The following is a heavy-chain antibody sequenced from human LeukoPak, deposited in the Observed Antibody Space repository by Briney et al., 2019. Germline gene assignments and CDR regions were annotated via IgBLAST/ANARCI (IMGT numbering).Heavy chain of an antibody. D-gene: IGHD4-11*01. V-gene: IGHV4-61*02. Sequence: SETLSLTCTVSGGSISSGSYYWSWIRQPAGKGLEWIGRIYTSGSTNYNPSLKSRVTISVDTSKNQFSLKLSSVTAADTAVYYCARLHTTTVTTIFDYWGQGPLVTVSS. CDR1: GGSISSGSYY. CDR2: IYTSGST. J-gene: IGHJ4*02. CDR3: ARLHTTTVTTIFDY.